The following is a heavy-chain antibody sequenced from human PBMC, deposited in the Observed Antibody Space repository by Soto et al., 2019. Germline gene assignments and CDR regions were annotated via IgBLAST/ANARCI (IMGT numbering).Heavy chain of an antibody. Sequence: QVQLVQSGAEVKEPGASVKVSCKASGYTFTRYGVSWVRQAPGQGLEWMGWISTYNCDTNYAQKFQDRVTMTTDTSTTTAYMELRSLRSDDTAVYYCARDHNGPTYFDYWGLGTLVTVSA. CDR1: GYTFTRYG. J-gene: IGHJ4*02. V-gene: IGHV1-18*04. D-gene: IGHD2-8*01. CDR2: ISTYNCDT. CDR3: ARDHNGPTYFDY.